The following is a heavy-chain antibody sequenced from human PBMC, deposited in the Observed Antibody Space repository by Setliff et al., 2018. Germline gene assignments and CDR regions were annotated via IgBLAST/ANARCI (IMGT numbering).Heavy chain of an antibody. J-gene: IGHJ1*01. CDR3: ARGGWHWPEYCHH. D-gene: IGHD1-1*01. V-gene: IGHV1-2*04. CDR1: GYTFTGYY. Sequence: ASVKVSCKASGYTFTGYYMHWVRQAPGQGLEWMGWINPNSGGTNYAQKFQGWVTMTRDTSISTAYMELSRLRSDDTAVYYCARGGWHWPEYCHHWGQGTLVTVSS. CDR2: INPNSGGT.